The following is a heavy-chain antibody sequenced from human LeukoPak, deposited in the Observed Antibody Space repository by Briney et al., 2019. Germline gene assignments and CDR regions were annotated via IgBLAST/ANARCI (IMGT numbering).Heavy chain of an antibody. CDR1: GFTFSSYE. CDR3: ARETNLLLRGSAFDI. J-gene: IGHJ3*02. D-gene: IGHD1-26*01. V-gene: IGHV3-48*03. CDR2: ISISGVTI. Sequence: GGSLRLSCAASGFTFSSYEMNWVRQAPGKGLEWVSYISISGVTIHYADSVKGRFTISRDNAKNSLYLQMNSLRAEDTAVYYCARETNLLLRGSAFDIWGQGTMVTVSS.